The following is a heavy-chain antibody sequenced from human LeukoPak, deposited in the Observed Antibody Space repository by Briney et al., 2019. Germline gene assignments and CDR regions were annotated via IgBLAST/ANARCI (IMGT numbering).Heavy chain of an antibody. CDR3: ARLPWETSRPPEPDY. J-gene: IGHJ4*02. CDR2: INPNGGST. V-gene: IGHV1-46*01. Sequence: GASVKVSCKASGYTFTNYYIHWVRQAPGQGLEWMGIINPNGGSTNYARKFQGRVTMTRDTSTSTVYMELSSLRSEDTAVYYCARLPWETSRPPEPDYWGQGTLVTVSS. CDR1: GYTFTNYY. D-gene: IGHD1-14*01.